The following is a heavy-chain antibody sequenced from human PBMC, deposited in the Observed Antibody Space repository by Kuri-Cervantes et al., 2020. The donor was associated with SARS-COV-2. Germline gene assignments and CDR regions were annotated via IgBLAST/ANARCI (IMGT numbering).Heavy chain of an antibody. V-gene: IGHV3-48*01. CDR1: GFTFSSYC. CDR3: ARGEGSGSYSPYYFDF. Sequence: GESLKISCAASGFTFSSYCMHWVRHAPGKGLEWVSYISSSSSTIYYADSVKGRFTISRDNAKKSLFLQMSSLRAEDTAVYYCARGEGSGSYSPYYFDFWGQGTLVTVSS. CDR2: ISSSSSTI. J-gene: IGHJ4*02. D-gene: IGHD3-10*01.